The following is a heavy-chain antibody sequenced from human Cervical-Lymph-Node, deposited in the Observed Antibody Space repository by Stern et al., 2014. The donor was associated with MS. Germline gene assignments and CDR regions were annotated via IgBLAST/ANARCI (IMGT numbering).Heavy chain of an antibody. CDR1: GGSVSSSSFY. D-gene: IGHD2-21*01. Sequence: QLQLQESGPGLVKPSETLSLTCTVSGGSVSSSSFYWTWIRQTPGKGLEWIGYIHRSENTKFKPSLKSRVIMSLDTSKNQYSLKVKSVTAADTAVYYCARDGIDGMDAWGQGTTVIVSS. CDR2: IHRSENT. J-gene: IGHJ6*02. CDR3: ARDGIDGMDA. V-gene: IGHV4-61*01.